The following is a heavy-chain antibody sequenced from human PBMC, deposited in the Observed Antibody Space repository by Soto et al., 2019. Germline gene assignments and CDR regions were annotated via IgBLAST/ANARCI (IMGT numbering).Heavy chain of an antibody. CDR3: ATGLLSYRPDTFDA. V-gene: IGHV3-23*01. CDR2: FRSGDGHT. Sequence: EMQLLESGGGLVQPGTSLRLSCAAAGFTFTDFAMTWVRQAPEQGLEWVSTFRSGDGHTYYADSVRGRFTISGASSKNTLYLQMNTLRVEDTAIYDCATGLLSYRPDTFDAWGQGTIVTVS. CDR1: GFTFTDFA. J-gene: IGHJ3*01.